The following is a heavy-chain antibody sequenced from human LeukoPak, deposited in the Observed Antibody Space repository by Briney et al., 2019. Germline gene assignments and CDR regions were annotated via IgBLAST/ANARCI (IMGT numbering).Heavy chain of an antibody. Sequence: SETLSLTCAVYGGSFSGYYWSWIRQPPGKGLEWIGEINHSGSTNYNPSLKSRVTISVDTSKNQFSLKLSSVTAADTAVYYCARERRSSGWYADYWGQGTLVTVSS. CDR1: GGSFSGYY. CDR3: ARERRSSGWYADY. CDR2: INHSGST. V-gene: IGHV4-34*01. D-gene: IGHD6-19*01. J-gene: IGHJ4*02.